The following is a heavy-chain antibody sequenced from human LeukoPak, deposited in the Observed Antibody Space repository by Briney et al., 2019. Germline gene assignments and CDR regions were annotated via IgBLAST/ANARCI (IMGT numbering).Heavy chain of an antibody. D-gene: IGHD2-2*02. J-gene: IGHJ4*02. CDR3: ARADIVVVPAAIMAGFFDY. CDR2: ISYDGNNK. V-gene: IGHV3-30*04. CDR1: GFTFSSYA. Sequence: GGSLRLSCAASGFTFSSYAMHWVRQAPGKGLEWVAVISYDGNNKYYANSVKGRFTISRDNSKNTLYLQMNSLRAEDTAVYYCARADIVVVPAAIMAGFFDYWGQGTLVTVSS.